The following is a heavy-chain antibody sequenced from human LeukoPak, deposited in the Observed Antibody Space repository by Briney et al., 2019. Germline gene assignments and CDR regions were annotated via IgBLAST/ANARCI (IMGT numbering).Heavy chain of an antibody. Sequence: SETLSLTCTVSGGSISSYYWGWIRQPPGKGLEWIGSIYYSGSTYYNPSLRSRVTMSADTSRNQYSLKLSSVTAADTAVYYCARDGNSYGPDFDYWGQGTLVTVSS. V-gene: IGHV4-39*07. J-gene: IGHJ4*02. CDR1: GGSISSYY. D-gene: IGHD5-18*01. CDR2: IYYSGST. CDR3: ARDGNSYGPDFDY.